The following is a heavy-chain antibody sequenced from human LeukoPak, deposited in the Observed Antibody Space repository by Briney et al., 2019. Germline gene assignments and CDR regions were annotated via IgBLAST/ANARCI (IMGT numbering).Heavy chain of an antibody. CDR3: ATSSTSCYSCWFDP. Sequence: ASVKVSCKASGYTFTSYYMHWVRQAPGQGLEWMGIINPSGGSTSYAQKFQGRVTITADESTSTAYMELSSLRSEDTAVYYCATSSTSCYSCWFDPWGQGTLVTVSS. CDR1: GYTFTSYY. V-gene: IGHV1-46*01. J-gene: IGHJ5*02. CDR2: INPSGGST. D-gene: IGHD2-2*01.